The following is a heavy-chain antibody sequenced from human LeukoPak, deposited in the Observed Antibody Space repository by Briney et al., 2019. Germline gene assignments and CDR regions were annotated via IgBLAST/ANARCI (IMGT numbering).Heavy chain of an antibody. Sequence: ASVKVSCKASGYTFTAYYIHWVRQAPGQGLEWMGWINPNTGDTNFAQRFQGRVTMTRDTSISTVYMEMTRLRSDDTALYFCATFWSIYYYAPGFGYWGQGTQVTVSS. CDR1: GYTFTAYY. CDR2: INPNTGDT. J-gene: IGHJ4*02. CDR3: ATFWSIYYYAPGFGY. D-gene: IGHD3-3*01. V-gene: IGHV1-2*02.